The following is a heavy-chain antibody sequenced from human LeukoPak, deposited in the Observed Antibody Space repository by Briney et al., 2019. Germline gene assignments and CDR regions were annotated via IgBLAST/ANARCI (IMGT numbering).Heavy chain of an antibody. CDR2: FDPEDGET. J-gene: IGHJ4*02. CDR1: GYTLTELS. D-gene: IGHD5-12*01. CDR3: ATSRGATGLEF. Sequence: ASVTVSCKVSGYTLTELSMHWVRQAPGKGLEWMGGFDPEDGETIYAQKFQGRVTITEDTSTDTAYMELSSLRSEDTAVYYCATSRGATGLEFWGQGTLVTVSS. V-gene: IGHV1-24*01.